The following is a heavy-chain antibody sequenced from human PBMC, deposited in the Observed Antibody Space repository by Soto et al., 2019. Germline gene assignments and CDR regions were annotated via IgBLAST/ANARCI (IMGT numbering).Heavy chain of an antibody. J-gene: IGHJ4*02. Sequence: EVQLLESGGGLVQPGGSLRLSCAASGFTFSSYAMSWVRQAPGKGLEWVSAISGSGGSTYYADSVKGRFTISRDNSKNTLYLQMNSLRDEDTAVYYCAKWCITIFGVVTLGYFDYWGQGTLVTVSS. CDR2: ISGSGGST. V-gene: IGHV3-23*01. CDR1: GFTFSSYA. CDR3: AKWCITIFGVVTLGYFDY. D-gene: IGHD3-3*01.